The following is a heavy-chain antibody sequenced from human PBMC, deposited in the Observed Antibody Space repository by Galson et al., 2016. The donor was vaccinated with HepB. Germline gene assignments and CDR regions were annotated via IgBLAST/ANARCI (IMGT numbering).Heavy chain of an antibody. V-gene: IGHV3-30-3*01. D-gene: IGHD3-10*01. CDR3: AKERGSRLTMVRGVLDPFDI. J-gene: IGHJ3*02. CDR2: ISYDGSHK. CDR1: GFTFSTYA. Sequence: SLRLSCAASGFTFSTYAMHWVRQAPGKGLEWVAVISYDGSHKHYRDSVKGRFTISRDNSKNTLCLQMSSLRAENTAVYYCAKERGSRLTMVRGVLDPFDIWGQGTLVTVSS.